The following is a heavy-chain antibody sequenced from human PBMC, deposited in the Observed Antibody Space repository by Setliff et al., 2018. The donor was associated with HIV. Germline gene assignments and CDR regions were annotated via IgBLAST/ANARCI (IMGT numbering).Heavy chain of an antibody. CDR3: ARGLYYYDSSGYYYLT. Sequence: GASVKVSCKASGGTFSSYAISWVRQAPGQGLEWMGGIIPILGIANYAQKFQGRVTITADEPTSTAYMELSSLRSEDTAVYYCARGLYYYDSSGYYYLTWGQGTLVTVSS. CDR2: IIPILGIA. V-gene: IGHV1-69*10. CDR1: GGTFSSYA. D-gene: IGHD3-22*01. J-gene: IGHJ4*02.